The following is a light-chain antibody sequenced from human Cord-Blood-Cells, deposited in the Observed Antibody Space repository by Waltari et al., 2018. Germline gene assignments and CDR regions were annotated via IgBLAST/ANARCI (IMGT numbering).Light chain of an antibody. V-gene: IGKV1-39*01. CDR1: QSISSD. Sequence: DIQMNKSPSSLSASVGDRVPITCRASQSISSDLNWYQQKPGKAPKLLIYPASSLQSGVPSRFSGSGSGTDFTLTISSLQPEDFATYYCQQSYSSPFTFGPGTKVDIK. CDR3: QQSYSSPFT. J-gene: IGKJ3*01. CDR2: PAS.